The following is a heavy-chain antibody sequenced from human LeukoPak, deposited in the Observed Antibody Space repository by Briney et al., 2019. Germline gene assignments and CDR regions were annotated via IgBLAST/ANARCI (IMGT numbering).Heavy chain of an antibody. CDR3: AGHDSSGTYFQH. CDR2: IYYSGST. Sequence: AETLSLTCTVSGGSISSYYWSWIRQPPGKGLEWIGYIYYSGSTNYNPSLRSRVTISVDTSKNQFSLKLSSVTAADTAVYYCAGHDSSGTYFQHWGQGTLVTVSS. J-gene: IGHJ1*01. D-gene: IGHD3-22*01. CDR1: GGSISSYY. V-gene: IGHV4-59*01.